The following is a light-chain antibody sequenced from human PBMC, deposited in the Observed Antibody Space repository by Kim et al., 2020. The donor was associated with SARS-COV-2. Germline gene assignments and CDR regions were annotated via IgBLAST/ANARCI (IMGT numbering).Light chain of an antibody. Sequence: LSPGERATLSCRASHSTGNSLAWYQQKPGQTPRLLIHDASNGATDIPARFSGSGSGTDFTLTISSLEPEDFAVYFCQQRSSWPPTFGQGTRLEIK. CDR1: HSTGNS. V-gene: IGKV3-11*01. CDR3: QQRSSWPPT. CDR2: DAS. J-gene: IGKJ5*01.